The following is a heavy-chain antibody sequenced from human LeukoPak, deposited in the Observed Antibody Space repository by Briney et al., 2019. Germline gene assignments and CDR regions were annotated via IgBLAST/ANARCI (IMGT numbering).Heavy chain of an antibody. V-gene: IGHV3-23*01. D-gene: IGHD6-13*01. Sequence: AGGSLRLSCAASGFTFSSYTMSWVRQAPGKGLEWVSAISGSGGSTYYADSVKGRFTISRDNSKNTLYLQMNSLRAEDTAVYYCAKETRYSSTIGYWGQGTLVTVSS. CDR1: GFTFSSYT. CDR3: AKETRYSSTIGY. J-gene: IGHJ4*02. CDR2: ISGSGGST.